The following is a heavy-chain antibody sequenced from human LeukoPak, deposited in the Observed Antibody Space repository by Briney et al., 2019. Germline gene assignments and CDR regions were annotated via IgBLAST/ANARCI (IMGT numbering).Heavy chain of an antibody. CDR1: GFTFSSYA. J-gene: IGHJ3*02. Sequence: GSLRLSCAASGFTFSSYAMHWVRQAPGKGLEWVAVISYDGSNKYYADSVKGRFTISRDNSKNTLYLQMNSLRAEDTAVYYCARDQTMVRGVIITGGAFDIWGQGTMVTVSS. V-gene: IGHV3-30*14. CDR3: ARDQTMVRGVIITGGAFDI. D-gene: IGHD3-10*01. CDR2: ISYDGSNK.